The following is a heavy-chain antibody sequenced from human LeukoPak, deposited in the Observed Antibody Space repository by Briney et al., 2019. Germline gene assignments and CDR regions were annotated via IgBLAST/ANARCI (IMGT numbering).Heavy chain of an antibody. CDR2: ITTYNGNT. Sequence: GTSVKVSCKASGYTFNKYGISWVRQAPGQGLEWMGWITTYNGNTNYAQKVQGRVTMTTDTSASTVYMELRSLRPDDTAVYYCARINGWLVSSGTVKYFDYWGQGTLVTVSS. CDR3: ARINGWLVSSGTVKYFDY. J-gene: IGHJ4*02. V-gene: IGHV1-18*01. CDR1: GYTFNKYG. D-gene: IGHD6-19*01.